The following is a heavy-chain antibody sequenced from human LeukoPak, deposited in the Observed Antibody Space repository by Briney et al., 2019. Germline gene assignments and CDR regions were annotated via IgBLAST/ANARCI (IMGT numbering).Heavy chain of an antibody. D-gene: IGHD6-13*01. V-gene: IGHV3-7*03. CDR1: GFTFSSYW. CDR3: VRDSGWYRFFY. Sequence: GGSLRLSCAASGFTFSSYWMSWVRQAPGKGLEWVGMIKEDGSQKYYVDSVRGRFTISRDNAKNSLYLEMNSLRAEDAAVYYRVRDSGWYRFFYWGQGTLVTVSS. CDR2: IKEDGSQK. J-gene: IGHJ4*02.